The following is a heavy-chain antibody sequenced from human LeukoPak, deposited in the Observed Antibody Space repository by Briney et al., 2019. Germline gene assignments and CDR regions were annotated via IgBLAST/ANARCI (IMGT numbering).Heavy chain of an antibody. D-gene: IGHD3-10*01. CDR3: ARSSGTDSDFDY. CDR1: GFTFTIYS. J-gene: IGHJ4*02. Sequence: GGSLRLSCAASGFTFTIYSMHWVRQAPGKGLEWVAVISYDGSNKSYADSVKGRFTISRDNSKNTLYLQMNSLRAEDTAMYYCARSSGTDSDFDYWGQGTLVTVSS. V-gene: IGHV3-30*04. CDR2: ISYDGSNK.